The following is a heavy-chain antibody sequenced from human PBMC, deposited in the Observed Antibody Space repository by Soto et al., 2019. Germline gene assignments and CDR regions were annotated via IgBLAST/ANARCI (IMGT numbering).Heavy chain of an antibody. V-gene: IGHV4-61*01. CDR1: GGSVSSGSYY. J-gene: IGHJ5*02. Sequence: SETLSLTCTVSGGSVSSGSYYWSWIRQPPGKGLECIGYIYYSGSTNYNPSLKSRVTISVDTSKNQFSLKLSSVTAADTAVYYCARLSDLNWGDPWGQGTLVTVS. D-gene: IGHD2-21*01. CDR2: IYYSGST. CDR3: ARLSDLNWGDP.